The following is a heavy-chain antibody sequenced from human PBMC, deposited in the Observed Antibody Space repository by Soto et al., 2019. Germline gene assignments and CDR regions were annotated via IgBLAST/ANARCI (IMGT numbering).Heavy chain of an antibody. D-gene: IGHD6-19*01. V-gene: IGHV3-30*18. CDR3: GKDLMGEQWLGVMHY. J-gene: IGHJ4*02. CDR2: LSYDGDKE. CDR1: GFSFSDYG. Sequence: QVQLEESGGNVVQPGRSLRLSCAASGFSFSDYGMHWVRQAPGKGLESVALLSYDGDKEYYADSVKGRFTISRDNSKNTGSLQMNSLRAEDTAVYYCGKDLMGEQWLGVMHYWGQGTLVTVSS.